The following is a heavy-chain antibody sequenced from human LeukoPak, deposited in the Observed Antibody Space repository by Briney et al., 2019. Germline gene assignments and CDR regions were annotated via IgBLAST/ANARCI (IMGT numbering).Heavy chain of an antibody. V-gene: IGHV1-69*13. CDR1: GYTFTSYG. D-gene: IGHD1-26*01. CDR2: IIPIFGTA. Sequence: RASVKVSCKASGYTFTSYGISWVRQAPGQGLGWMGGIIPIFGTANYAQKFQGRVTITADESTSTAYMELSSLRSEDTAVYYCASSSGSYINPDYWGQGTLVTVSS. CDR3: ASSSGSYINPDY. J-gene: IGHJ4*02.